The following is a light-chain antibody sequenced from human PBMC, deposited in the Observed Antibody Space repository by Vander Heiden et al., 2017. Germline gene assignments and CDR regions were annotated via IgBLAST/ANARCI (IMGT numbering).Light chain of an antibody. CDR1: RSNIWAGYA. V-gene: IGLV1-40*01. Sequence: QSVLTQPPSVSGAPGQRVTISCTGSRSNIWAGYAIHSYPPRPRTAPTLLIYGNSNRRSGVPDRFSGSKSGTSASLAITGLQAEDEADYYCQSYDSSLSGSDVFGTGTKLTVL. CDR2: GNS. CDR3: QSYDSSLSGSDV. J-gene: IGLJ1*01.